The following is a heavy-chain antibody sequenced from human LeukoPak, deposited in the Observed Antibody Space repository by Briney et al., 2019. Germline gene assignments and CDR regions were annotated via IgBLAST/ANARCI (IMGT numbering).Heavy chain of an antibody. CDR3: FGWNSGWEAAY. D-gene: IGHD6-19*01. CDR1: GFTFSGSW. Sequence: PGGSLRLSCAASGFTFSGSWMTWARQAPGKGLEGVAHIKEDGSDKYYVDSVTGRFTISRDNTKNSLYLQMSNMRVDDRGVYYCFGWNSGWEAAYWGQGTLVSVSS. J-gene: IGHJ4*02. V-gene: IGHV3-7*05. CDR2: IKEDGSDK.